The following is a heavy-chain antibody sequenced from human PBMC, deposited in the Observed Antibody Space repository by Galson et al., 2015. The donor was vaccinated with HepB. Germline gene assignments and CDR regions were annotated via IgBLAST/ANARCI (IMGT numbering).Heavy chain of an antibody. CDR1: GFTFSNYA. V-gene: IGHV3-30*04. CDR2: ISYDGSNK. CDR3: ARELDY. Sequence: SLRLSCAASGFTFSNYAMNWVRQAPGKGLEWVTVISYDGSNKYYADSVQGRFTISRDNSKNTLYLQMNSLRADDTAVYYCARELDYWGQGTLVIVSS. J-gene: IGHJ4*02.